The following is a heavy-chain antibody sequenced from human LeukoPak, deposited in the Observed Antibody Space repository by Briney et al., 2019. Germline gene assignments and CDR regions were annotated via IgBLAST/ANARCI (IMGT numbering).Heavy chain of an antibody. J-gene: IGHJ4*02. D-gene: IGHD3-10*01. CDR1: GGSVSSGSYY. V-gene: IGHV4-61*01. CDR3: ARSDKGYYGSGSRTFDY. CDR2: IYYSGST. Sequence: SETLSPTCTVSGGSVSSGSYYWSWIRQPPGKGLEWIGYIYYSGSTNYNPSLKSRVTISVDTSKNQFSLKLSSVTAADTAVYYCARSDKGYYGSGSRTFDYWGQGTLVTVSS.